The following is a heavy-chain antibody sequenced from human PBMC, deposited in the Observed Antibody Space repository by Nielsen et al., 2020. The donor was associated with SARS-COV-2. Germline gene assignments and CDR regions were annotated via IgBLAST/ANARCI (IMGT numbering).Heavy chain of an antibody. D-gene: IGHD5-24*01. V-gene: IGHV4-34*01. CDR3: ARSEGPYKYFDP. Sequence: SETLSLTCAVYGGSFSGYYWSWIRQPPGKGLEWIGEINHSGSTNYNPSLKSRVTISVDTSKNQFSLKLSSVTAADTAVYYCARSEGPYKYFDPWGQGTLVTVSS. J-gene: IGHJ5*02. CDR1: GGSFSGYY. CDR2: INHSGST.